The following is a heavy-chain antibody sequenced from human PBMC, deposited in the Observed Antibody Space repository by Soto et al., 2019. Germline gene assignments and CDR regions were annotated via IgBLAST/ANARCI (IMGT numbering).Heavy chain of an antibody. Sequence: QVQLVQSGAEVKKPGSSVKVSCKASGGTFSTHAIIWVRQAPGHGLEWMGGSIPISGTTYYTQKFQSTVTITADEPTSTAFTELSSLKSENTAVFYCARGYCSGGNCYSGMDVWGQGTMVTLSS. J-gene: IGHJ6*02. V-gene: IGHV1-69*01. CDR3: ARGYCSGGNCYSGMDV. D-gene: IGHD2-15*01. CDR2: SIPISGTT. CDR1: GGTFSTHA.